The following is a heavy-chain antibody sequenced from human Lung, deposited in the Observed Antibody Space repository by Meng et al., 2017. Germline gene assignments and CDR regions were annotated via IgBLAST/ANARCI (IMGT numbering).Heavy chain of an antibody. CDR1: GYTFTGYY. Sequence: QVQLVQSGAEVTKPGASVKVSCKASGYTFTGYYIHWVRQAPGQGLEWMGRINPKSGGTNYAQKFQGRVTMTRDTSISTAYIELSGLRSDDTAVYYCARGGSYSSDYWGQGTLVTVSS. CDR2: INPKSGGT. J-gene: IGHJ4*02. D-gene: IGHD3-16*01. CDR3: ARGGSYSSDY. V-gene: IGHV1-2*06.